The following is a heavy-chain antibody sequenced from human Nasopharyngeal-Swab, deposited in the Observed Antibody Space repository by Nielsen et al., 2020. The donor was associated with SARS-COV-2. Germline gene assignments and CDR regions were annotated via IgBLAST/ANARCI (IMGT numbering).Heavy chain of an antibody. CDR3: AKSLYTSPWSYYFDI. Sequence: GGSLRLSCVASGFPFDDYAMSWVRLLPGRGLQWVAGITWNSGNIGYADSVKGRFTVSRDNADNTLFLQMDSLRPEDTAFYYCAKSLYTSPWSYYFDIWGQGSMVTVSS. V-gene: IGHV3-9*01. CDR1: GFPFDDYA. CDR2: ITWNSGNI. J-gene: IGHJ4*02. D-gene: IGHD6-13*01.